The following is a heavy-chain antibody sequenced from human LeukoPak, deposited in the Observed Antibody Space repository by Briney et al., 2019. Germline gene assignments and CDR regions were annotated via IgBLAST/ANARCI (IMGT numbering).Heavy chain of an antibody. D-gene: IGHD3-22*01. CDR2: SIPIFGIA. J-gene: IGHJ4*02. V-gene: IGHV1-69*17. Sequence: ASVKVSCKASGGTFSSYARSWVRQAPGQGLEWMGGSIPIFGIANYAQKFQGRVTITADKSTRTDYMELSSLRSEDTAVYYCATNYYDSSGYYGYFDYWGQGTLVTVSS. CDR3: ATNYYDSSGYYGYFDY. CDR1: GGTFSSYA.